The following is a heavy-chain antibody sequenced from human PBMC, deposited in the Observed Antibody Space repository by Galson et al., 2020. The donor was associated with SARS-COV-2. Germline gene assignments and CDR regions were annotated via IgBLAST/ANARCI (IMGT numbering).Heavy chain of an antibody. CDR1: GYTFTGYY. J-gene: IGHJ4*02. CDR3: ARWVNYDFWSGYPPYFDY. Sequence: ASVKVSCKASGYTFTGYYMHWVRQAPGQGLEWMGWINPNSGGTNYAQKFQGRVTMTRDTSISTAYMELSRLRSDDAAVYYCARWVNYDFWSGYPPYFDYWGQGTLVTVSS. D-gene: IGHD3-3*01. V-gene: IGHV1-2*02. CDR2: INPNSGGT.